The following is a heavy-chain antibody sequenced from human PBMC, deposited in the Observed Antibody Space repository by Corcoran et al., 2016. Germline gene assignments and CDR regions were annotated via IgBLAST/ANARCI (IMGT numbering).Heavy chain of an antibody. Sequence: QVQLQQWGPGLLKPSETLSLTCAVYGGSFSGYYWSWIRQPPGKGLEWIGEINHSGSTNYNPSLKSRVTISVDTSKNQFSLKLSSVTAADTAVYCGSRGGGTRVRGIFDWFDPGRQGTLVTVSS. J-gene: IGHJ5*02. D-gene: IGHD3-10*01. CDR3: SRGGGTRVRGIFDWFDP. CDR2: INHSGST. CDR1: GGSFSGYY. V-gene: IGHV4-34*01.